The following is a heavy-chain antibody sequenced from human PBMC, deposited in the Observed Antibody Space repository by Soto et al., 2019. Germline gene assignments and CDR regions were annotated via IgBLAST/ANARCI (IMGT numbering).Heavy chain of an antibody. CDR3: AREYSGYDPYGMDV. CDR2: IEPINSST. V-gene: IGHV5-10-1*01. D-gene: IGHD5-12*01. Sequence: GESLKISCGASAYIFTNFWIIWVRQLPGKGLEYMGRIEPINSSTDYSPSFQGHVTISADTSISTAYLQWASLTASDTAMYFCAREYSGYDPYGMDVWGQGTTVTVSS. CDR1: AYIFTNFW. J-gene: IGHJ6*02.